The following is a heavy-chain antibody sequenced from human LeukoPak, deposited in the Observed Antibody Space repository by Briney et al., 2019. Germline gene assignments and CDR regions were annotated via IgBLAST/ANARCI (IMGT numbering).Heavy chain of an antibody. V-gene: IGHV3-30*02. D-gene: IGHD3/OR15-3a*01. CDR1: GFTFSNYG. CDR2: IRYDGTNK. CDR3: ARDFGLGDY. J-gene: IGHJ4*02. Sequence: GGSLRLSCAASGFTFSNYGMHWVRQAPGKGLEWVAFIRYDGTNKYYGDSVRGRFTISRDNSKNTLYLQMNSLRAEDTAVYYCARDFGLGDYWGQGTLVTVSS.